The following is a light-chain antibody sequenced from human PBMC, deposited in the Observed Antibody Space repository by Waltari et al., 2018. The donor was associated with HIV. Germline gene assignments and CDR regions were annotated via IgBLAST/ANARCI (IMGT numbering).Light chain of an antibody. CDR2: EVT. V-gene: IGLV2-23*02. Sequence: QSALTQTASVSGSPGPSIHIPCAGTRSDVVSFNVVSCYQQHPTTAPKVILSEVTKPPSGVSKRFFGSKSGNTASLTISGRQAEDEADYYCWSYAGSNIVRFGGGTKLTVL. CDR3: WSYAGSNIVR. J-gene: IGLJ2*01. CDR1: RSDVVSFNV.